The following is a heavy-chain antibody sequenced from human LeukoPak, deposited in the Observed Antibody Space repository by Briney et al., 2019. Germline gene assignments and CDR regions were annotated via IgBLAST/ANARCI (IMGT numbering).Heavy chain of an antibody. Sequence: PGGSLRLSCAASGFTFRSYEMNWVRQAPGKGLEWVSYVSSSGSTIHYTDSVKGRFTISRDNTKNSLYLQMNSLITEDTAVYYCVRGYNSFDQWGQGTLVTVSS. CDR3: VRGYNSFDQ. CDR2: VSSSGSTI. J-gene: IGHJ4*02. V-gene: IGHV3-48*03. CDR1: GFTFRSYE. D-gene: IGHD1-1*01.